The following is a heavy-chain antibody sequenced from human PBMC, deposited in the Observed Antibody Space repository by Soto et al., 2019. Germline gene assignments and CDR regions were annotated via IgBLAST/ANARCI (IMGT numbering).Heavy chain of an antibody. CDR3: ARDPRYYYDSSGYWSYFDY. J-gene: IGHJ4*02. CDR1: GFTVSSNY. CDR2: ISSSSSYI. D-gene: IGHD3-22*01. V-gene: IGHV3-21*01. Sequence: EVQLVETGGGLIQPGGSLRLSCAASGFTVSSNYMSWVRQAPGKGLEWVSSISSSSSYIYYADSVKGRFTISRDNAKNSLYLQMNSLRAEDTAVYYCARDPRYYYDSSGYWSYFDYWGQGTLVTVSS.